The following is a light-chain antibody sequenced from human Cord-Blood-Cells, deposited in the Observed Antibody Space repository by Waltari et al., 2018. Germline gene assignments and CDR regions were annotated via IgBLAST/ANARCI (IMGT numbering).Light chain of an antibody. CDR2: AAS. V-gene: IGKV1-8*01. CDR1: QGISSY. J-gene: IGKJ4*01. CDR3: QQYDSYPL. Sequence: AIRITQSPSSLSASTGDRVTITCRASQGISSYLAWYQQKPGKAPKLLIYAASTLQSGVPSRFSGSGSGTDFTLTISCLQSEDFATYYCQQYDSYPLFGGGTKVEIK.